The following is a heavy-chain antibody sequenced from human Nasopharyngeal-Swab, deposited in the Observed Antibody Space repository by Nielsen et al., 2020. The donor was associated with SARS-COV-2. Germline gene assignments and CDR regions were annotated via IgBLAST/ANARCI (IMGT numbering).Heavy chain of an antibody. Sequence: SVKVSCKASGGTFSSYAISWVRQAPGQGLEWMGGIIPIFGTANYAQKFQGRVTITADESTSTAYMELSSLRSEDTAVYYCARDGGIAAAGLTHPFDYWGQGTLVTVSS. J-gene: IGHJ4*02. D-gene: IGHD6-13*01. CDR2: IIPIFGTA. CDR3: ARDGGIAAAGLTHPFDY. V-gene: IGHV1-69*13. CDR1: GGTFSSYA.